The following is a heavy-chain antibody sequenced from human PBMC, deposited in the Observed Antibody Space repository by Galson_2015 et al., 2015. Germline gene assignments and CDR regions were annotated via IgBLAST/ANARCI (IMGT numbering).Heavy chain of an antibody. CDR3: ARSLSTVTTSWYFDL. CDR2: IIPIFGTA. J-gene: IGHJ2*01. CDR1: GGTFSSYA. V-gene: IGHV1-69*06. Sequence: SVKVSCKASGGTFSSYAISWVRQAPGQGLEWMGGIIPIFGTANYAQKFQGRVTITADKSTSTAYMELISLRSEDTAVYYCARSLSTVTTSWYFDLWGRGTLVTVSS. D-gene: IGHD4-17*01.